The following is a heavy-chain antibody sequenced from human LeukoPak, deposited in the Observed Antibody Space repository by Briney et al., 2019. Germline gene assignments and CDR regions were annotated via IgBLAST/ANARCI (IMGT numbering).Heavy chain of an antibody. V-gene: IGHV4-38-2*01. CDR1: GGSFSGYY. CDR2: IYHSGST. CDR3: VRVEDTAMVYSPYFDY. D-gene: IGHD5-18*01. J-gene: IGHJ4*02. Sequence: SETLSLTCAVYGGSFSGYYWGWIRQPPGKGLEWIGSIYHSGSTYYNPSLKSRVTISVDTSKNQFSLKLSSVTAADTAVYYCVRVEDTAMVYSPYFDYWGQGTLVTVSS.